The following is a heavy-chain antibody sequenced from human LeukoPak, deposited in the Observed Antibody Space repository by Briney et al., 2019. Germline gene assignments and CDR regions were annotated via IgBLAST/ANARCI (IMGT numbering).Heavy chain of an antibody. Sequence: GWSLRLSCAASGFTFDDYGMTWVRQAPGKGLEWVSRINWNGGSTGYADSVKGRFTISRDNAKNSLYLQMNSLRAEDTALYYCARGGEGYSSSWPLDYWGQGTLVTVSS. D-gene: IGHD6-13*01. CDR1: GFTFDDYG. J-gene: IGHJ4*02. CDR2: INWNGGST. CDR3: ARGGEGYSSSWPLDY. V-gene: IGHV3-20*04.